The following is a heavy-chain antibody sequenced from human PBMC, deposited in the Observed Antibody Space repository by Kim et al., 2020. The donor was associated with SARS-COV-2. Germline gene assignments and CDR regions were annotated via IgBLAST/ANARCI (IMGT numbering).Heavy chain of an antibody. D-gene: IGHD6-13*01. CDR3: ARGRAAAGTQSAGGLDP. CDR2: INHSGST. J-gene: IGHJ5*02. Sequence: SETLSLTCAVYGGSFSGYYWSWIRQPPGKGLEWIGEINHSGSTNYNPSLKSRVTISVDTSKNQFSLKLSSVTAADTAVYYCARGRAAAGTQSAGGLDPWG. V-gene: IGHV4-34*01. CDR1: GGSFSGYY.